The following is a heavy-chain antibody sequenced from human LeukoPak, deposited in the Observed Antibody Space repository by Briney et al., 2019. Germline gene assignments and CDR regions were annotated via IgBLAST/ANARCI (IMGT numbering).Heavy chain of an antibody. CDR1: GFTFSDYY. CDR2: ISSSGSTI. D-gene: IGHD3-22*01. CDR3: AIDVPYYDSSHHYYYYYMDV. J-gene: IGHJ6*03. Sequence: GGSLRLSCAASGFTFSDYYMSWIRQAPGKGLEWVSYISSSGSTIYYADSVKGRFTISRDNAKNSLYLQMNSLKTEDTAVYYCAIDVPYYDSSHHYYYYYMDVWGRGTTVTVSS. V-gene: IGHV3-11*01.